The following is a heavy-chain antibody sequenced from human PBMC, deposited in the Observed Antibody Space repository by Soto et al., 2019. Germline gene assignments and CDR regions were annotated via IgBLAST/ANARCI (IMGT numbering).Heavy chain of an antibody. D-gene: IGHD2-2*01. CDR2: INPSGGST. Sequence: QVQLVQSGAEVKKPGASVKVSCKASGYTFTSYYMHWVRQAPGQGLEWMGIINPSGGSTSYAQKFQGRVTMPRDTSTSTVYMELSSLRSEDTAVYYCARDREPPPPVPAAPTNWFDPWGQGTLVTVSS. CDR3: ARDREPPPPVPAAPTNWFDP. J-gene: IGHJ5*02. CDR1: GYTFTSYY. V-gene: IGHV1-46*01.